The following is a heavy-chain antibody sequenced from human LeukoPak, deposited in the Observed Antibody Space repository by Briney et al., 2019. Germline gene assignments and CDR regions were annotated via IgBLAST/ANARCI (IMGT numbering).Heavy chain of an antibody. D-gene: IGHD2-21*02. CDR2: IKQDGSEK. V-gene: IGHV3-7*01. CDR3: AAWGDATAQYFQR. J-gene: IGHJ1*01. Sequence: GGSLRLSCAASGFTFSRYWMNWVRQAPGKGLEWVANIKQDGSEKYYVESVKGRFIISRDNAHNSMDLQMNSLRVEDTAVYYCAAWGDATAQYFQRWGQGTLVTVSS. CDR1: GFTFSRYW.